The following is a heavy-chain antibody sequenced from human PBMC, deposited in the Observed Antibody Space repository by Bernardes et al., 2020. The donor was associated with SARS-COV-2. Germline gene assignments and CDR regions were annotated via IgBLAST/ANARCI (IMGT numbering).Heavy chain of an antibody. CDR1: GFTFSNYW. Sequence: GGSLRLCCVASGFTFSNYWIHWVRQVPGKGLVWVSRIKTDGSSANFADSVKGRFTISRDNAKNTVYLQMNSLRAEDTAIYYCVRGTGGYGDWDYWGQGTLVTVYS. J-gene: IGHJ4*02. V-gene: IGHV3-74*01. D-gene: IGHD2-8*02. CDR2: IKTDGSSA. CDR3: VRGTGGYGDWDY.